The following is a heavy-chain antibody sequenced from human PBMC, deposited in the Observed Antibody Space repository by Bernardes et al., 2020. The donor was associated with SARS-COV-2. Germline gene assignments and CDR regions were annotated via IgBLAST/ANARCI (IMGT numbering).Heavy chain of an antibody. V-gene: IGHV1-2*02. CDR1: GYTFTGYY. CDR3: ARVCRGIRCLGFDY. J-gene: IGHJ4*02. Sequence: ASVKVSCKASGYTFTGYYMHWVRQAPGQGLEWMGWINPNSGGTNYAQKFQDRVTMTTDKFTGTAYMDLRSLRSDDTAMYYCARVCRGIRCLGFDYWGQGSLVTVSS. CDR2: INPNSGGT. D-gene: IGHD4-17*01.